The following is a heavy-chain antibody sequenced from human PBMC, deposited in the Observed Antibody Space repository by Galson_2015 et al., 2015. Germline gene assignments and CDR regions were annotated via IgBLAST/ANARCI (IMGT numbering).Heavy chain of an antibody. CDR1: GYTFPTHW. CDR2: IYPSDSDT. J-gene: IGHJ4*02. V-gene: IGHV5-51*01. Sequence: QSGAEVKKPGESLRISCRGSGYTFPTHWIGWVRQMPGKGLEGMGIIYPSDSDTRYSPSFQGQVTISAEKSINTAYLQWSSLKASDTAMYYCARQSSGIQTIDYWGQGALVTVSS. D-gene: IGHD2-15*01. CDR3: ARQSSGIQTIDY.